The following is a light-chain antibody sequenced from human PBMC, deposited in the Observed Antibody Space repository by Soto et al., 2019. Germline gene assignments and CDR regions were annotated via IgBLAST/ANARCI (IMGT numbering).Light chain of an antibody. V-gene: IGKV3-11*01. CDR3: QQRSNWPPLS. CDR2: DAS. CDR1: QSVSRN. J-gene: IGKJ4*01. Sequence: EIVLTQSPATLSLSPGERATLSCRASQSVSRNLAWYQQRPGQAPRLLIYDASNRATGIPARFSGSGSGTDFTLTISSLEPEDFAVHYCQQRSNWPPLSFGGGTKVEIK.